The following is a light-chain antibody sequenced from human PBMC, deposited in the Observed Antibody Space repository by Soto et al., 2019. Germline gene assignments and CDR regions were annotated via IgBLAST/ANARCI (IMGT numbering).Light chain of an antibody. V-gene: IGLV2-14*03. J-gene: IGLJ3*02. Sequence: QSALTQPASVSGSPGQSITISCTGTSSDVGGYNYVSWFQQHPGKAPKLKIYEVSNRPSGVSNRFSGSKSGYTASLTISELQAEYEADYYCTSFTSSSTWVFGGGTKLTVL. CDR3: TSFTSSSTWV. CDR1: SSDVGGYNY. CDR2: EVS.